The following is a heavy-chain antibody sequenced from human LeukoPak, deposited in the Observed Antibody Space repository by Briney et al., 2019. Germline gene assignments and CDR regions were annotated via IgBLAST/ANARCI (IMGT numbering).Heavy chain of an antibody. CDR2: ISGSSNYI. V-gene: IGHV3-21*01. J-gene: IGHJ4*02. CDR3: AREPSGWYLDY. CDR1: GFTFSDRS. Sequence: GSLRLSCAASGFTFSDRSMNRVRQAPGKGLEWVSYISGSSNYIYYADSVKGRFTISRDNAKNSVYLQMNSLRAEDTAVYYCAREPSGWYLDYWGQGTLVTVSS. D-gene: IGHD6-19*01.